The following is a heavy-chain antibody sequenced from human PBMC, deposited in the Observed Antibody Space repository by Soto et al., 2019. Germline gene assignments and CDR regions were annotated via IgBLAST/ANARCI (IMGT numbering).Heavy chain of an antibody. V-gene: IGHV3-33*01. D-gene: IGHD3-10*01. CDR2: IWYDGSNK. CDR3: ARDLVYYYGSGSYYNEYGGDY. J-gene: IGHJ4*02. Sequence: GGSLRLSCAASGFTFSSYGMHWVRQAPGKGLEWVAVIWYDGSNKYYADSVKGRFTISRANSKNTLYLQMNSLRAEDTAVYYCARDLVYYYGSGSYYNEYGGDYWGQGTLVTVSS. CDR1: GFTFSSYG.